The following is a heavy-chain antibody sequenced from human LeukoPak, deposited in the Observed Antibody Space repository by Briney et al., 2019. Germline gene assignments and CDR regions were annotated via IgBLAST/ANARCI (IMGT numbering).Heavy chain of an antibody. J-gene: IGHJ3*02. CDR2: ITPILDTT. V-gene: IGHV1-69*16. Sequence: SVKVSCKASGGTFSSCTINWVRRAPGQGLEWMGGITPILDTTNYAQKFQGRVTITADESTSTAYIELNSLRSEDTAIYYCARGADIVITGSFNIWGQGTMVTVSS. CDR1: GGTFSSCT. CDR3: ARGADIVITGSFNI. D-gene: IGHD3-16*01.